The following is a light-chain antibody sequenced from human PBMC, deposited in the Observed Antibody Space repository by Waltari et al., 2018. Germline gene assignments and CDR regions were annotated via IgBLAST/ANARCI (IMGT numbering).Light chain of an antibody. V-gene: IGKV4-1*01. Sequence: DIVMTQSRDSLAVSLGERASINCKHSQSLFYIPNHNIFLSLYQQLQGQPPRLLLYWASTRAPGVRDRFSVSGSGTDFTLTISSLQAEDVATYSCQQYYSSPWTFGQGTRVEIK. CDR2: WAS. J-gene: IGKJ1*01. CDR1: QSLFYIPNHNIF. CDR3: QQYYSSPWT.